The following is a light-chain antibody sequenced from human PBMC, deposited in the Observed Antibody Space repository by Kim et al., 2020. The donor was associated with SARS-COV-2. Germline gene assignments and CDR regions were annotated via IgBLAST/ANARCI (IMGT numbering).Light chain of an antibody. CDR1: SSNIGNNY. CDR3: AAWDDSLSGVV. V-gene: IGLV1-47*01. J-gene: IGLJ2*01. CDR2: NS. Sequence: PGQRVTISCSGSSSNIGNNYLYWYQQLPGMAPKLLIYNSQRPSGVPDRFSGSKSGTSASLAISGLRSGDEGDYYCAAWDDSLSGVVFGGGTQLTVL.